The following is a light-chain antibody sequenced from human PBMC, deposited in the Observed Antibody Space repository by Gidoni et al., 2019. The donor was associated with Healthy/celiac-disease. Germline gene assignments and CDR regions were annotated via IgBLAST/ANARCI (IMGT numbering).Light chain of an antibody. J-gene: IGLJ2*01. CDR1: ALPKQY. CDR3: QSADSSGTYVV. CDR2: KDS. V-gene: IGLV3-25*03. Sequence: SYELTHPPSVSVSPGQTARITCSGDALPKQYAYWYQQKPGQAPVLVIYKDSERPSGIPERFYGSSSGTTVTLTISGVQAEDEADYYCQSADSSGTYVVFGGGTKLTVL.